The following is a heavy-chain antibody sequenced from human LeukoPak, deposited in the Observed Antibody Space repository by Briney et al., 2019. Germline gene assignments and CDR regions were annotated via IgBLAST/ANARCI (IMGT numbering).Heavy chain of an antibody. D-gene: IGHD2-15*01. CDR3: ARGHSGEDAFDI. CDR1: GGSFSGYY. CDR2: IYTTGST. Sequence: SETLSLTCAVYGGSFSGYYWSWIRQPAGKGLEWIGRIYTTGSTNNNPSLKSRVTISLDMSKNQFSLKLSSVTAADTAVYFCARGHSGEDAFDIWGQGTMVTVSS. J-gene: IGHJ3*02. V-gene: IGHV4-59*10.